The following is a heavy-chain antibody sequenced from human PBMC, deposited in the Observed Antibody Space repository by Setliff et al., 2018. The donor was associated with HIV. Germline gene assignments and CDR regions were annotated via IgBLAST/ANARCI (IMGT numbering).Heavy chain of an antibody. Sequence: GESLKISCHLSGYSFVDFWIGWVRQMPGKGLEWVGFIYPGDSDSRYSPTFRGQVTISADKSTTTAYLDWARLKASDTAMYYCVRYIGAAAGYIDHWGQGTLVTVSS. J-gene: IGHJ4*02. CDR2: IYPGDSDS. V-gene: IGHV5-51*01. D-gene: IGHD6-25*01. CDR3: VRYIGAAAGYIDH. CDR1: GYSFVDFW.